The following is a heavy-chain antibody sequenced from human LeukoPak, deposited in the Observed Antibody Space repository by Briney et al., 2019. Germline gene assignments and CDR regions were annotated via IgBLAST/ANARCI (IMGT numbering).Heavy chain of an antibody. J-gene: IGHJ4*02. D-gene: IGHD3-10*01. CDR2: ICTAGDP. CDR3: ARGDYYGSGSFDY. Sequence: PGGCLRLSCEASGFTFRSYDMHWVRPVIGKGLEWVSGICTAGDPNYSGSVKGRFTISRENAKNSLYLPMNSLRVGDTAVYYCARGDYYGSGSFDYWGQGTLVTVSS. CDR1: GFTFRSYD. V-gene: IGHV3-13*05.